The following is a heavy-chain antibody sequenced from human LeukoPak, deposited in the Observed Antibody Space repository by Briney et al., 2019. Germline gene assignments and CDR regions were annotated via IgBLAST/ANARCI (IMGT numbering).Heavy chain of an antibody. V-gene: IGHV3-7*01. D-gene: IGHD3-22*01. Sequence: GWSLRLSCSASEFGFSTRWVNWVRQAPGKVLEWVAMISQDGREELYVDSLKGRVTIARDDDRNSLYLQMDSLRAEDPAVSYCAAGSGWLTDSWGQGTLVTVSS. J-gene: IGHJ4*02. CDR3: AAGSGWLTDS. CDR1: EFGFSTRW. CDR2: ISQDGREE.